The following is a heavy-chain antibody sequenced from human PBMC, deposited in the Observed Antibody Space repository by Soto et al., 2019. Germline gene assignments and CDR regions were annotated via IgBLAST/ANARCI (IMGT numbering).Heavy chain of an antibody. D-gene: IGHD5-18*01. V-gene: IGHV4-30-4*01. CDR2: IYYSGST. CDR3: ARGTGYSYGNYYYYGMDV. J-gene: IGHJ6*02. CDR1: GDSISSGDYS. Sequence: PSESLSLTCTVSGDSISSGDYSWSWISQPPGKGLEWIGYIYYSGSTYYNPSLKSRVTISVDTSKNQFSLKLSSVTAADTAVYYCARGTGYSYGNYYYYGMDVWGQGTTVTVSS.